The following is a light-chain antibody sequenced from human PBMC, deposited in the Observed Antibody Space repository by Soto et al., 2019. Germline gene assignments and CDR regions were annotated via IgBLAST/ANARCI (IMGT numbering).Light chain of an antibody. J-gene: IGKJ1*01. Sequence: EIVLTQSPGTLSLSPGERATLSCRASQSVSSSYLAWYQQKPGQAPRLLIYGASSRATGIPYRFSGSGSGTDLTLTTSRLEPEDFAVYYCQQYGSSPWTFGQGTKVELK. CDR2: GAS. V-gene: IGKV3-20*01. CDR3: QQYGSSPWT. CDR1: QSVSSSY.